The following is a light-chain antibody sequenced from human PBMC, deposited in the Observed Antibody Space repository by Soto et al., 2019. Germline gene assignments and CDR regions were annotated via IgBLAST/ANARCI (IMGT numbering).Light chain of an antibody. CDR1: QSVSSY. J-gene: IGKJ2*01. Sequence: EIVLTQSPATLSLSPGERATLSCRASQSVSSYFAWYQQKPGQAHRLLIYDASNRATGIPARFSGSWSGTDFMLTISSRVPEDFAVYYCQQRSNRPYTFGQGTKLEIK. CDR3: QQRSNRPYT. CDR2: DAS. V-gene: IGKV3-11*01.